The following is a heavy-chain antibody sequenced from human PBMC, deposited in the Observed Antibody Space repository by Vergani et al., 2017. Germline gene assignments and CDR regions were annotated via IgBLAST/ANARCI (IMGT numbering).Heavy chain of an antibody. CDR3: ASDTHSGQRADR. CDR1: FDSIWNLY. J-gene: IGHJ5*02. Sequence: QVQLQESGPGLVKSSETLSLTCSVSFDSIWNLYCNWIHQPPGKGLEWIGSIHYSENTNYNPTLKTRVTISVDTSKNQFSLTLPSVTAADTAVYYCASDTHSGQRADRWGQGILVTVTS. D-gene: IGHD6-19*01. CDR2: IHYSENT. V-gene: IGHV4-59*11.